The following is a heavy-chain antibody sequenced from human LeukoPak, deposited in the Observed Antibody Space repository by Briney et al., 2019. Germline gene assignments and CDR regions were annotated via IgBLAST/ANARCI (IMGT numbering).Heavy chain of an antibody. J-gene: IGHJ4*02. V-gene: IGHV4-59*01. D-gene: IGHD2-15*01. CDR3: ARGYCSGGSCYSGYFDY. CDR1: GGSISSYY. Sequence: SETLSLTCTVSGGSISSYYWSWIRQPPGKGLEWIGYIYYSGSTNYNPSLKSRVTISVDTSKNQFSLKLSSVTAADTAVYYCARGYCSGGSCYSGYFDYWGQGTLVTVSS. CDR2: IYYSGST.